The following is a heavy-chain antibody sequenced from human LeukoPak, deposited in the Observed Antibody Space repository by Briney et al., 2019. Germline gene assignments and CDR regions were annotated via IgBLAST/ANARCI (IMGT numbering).Heavy chain of an antibody. Sequence: QPGGSLRLSCAASGFTFSSYAMSWVRQAPGKGLEWVSAISGSGGSTYYADSVKGRFTISRDNSKNTLYLQMNSPRAEDTAVYYCAKDGGPPFSSSWYSAVHFDYWGQGTLVTVSS. CDR2: ISGSGGST. V-gene: IGHV3-23*01. J-gene: IGHJ4*02. CDR1: GFTFSSYA. D-gene: IGHD6-13*01. CDR3: AKDGGPPFSSSWYSAVHFDY.